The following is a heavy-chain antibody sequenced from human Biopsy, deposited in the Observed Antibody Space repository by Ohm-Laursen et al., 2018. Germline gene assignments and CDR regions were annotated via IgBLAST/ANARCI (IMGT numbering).Heavy chain of an antibody. CDR3: ATKLTGYFHH. CDR2: NIPILGTG. V-gene: IGHV1-69*06. CDR1: GGTFSNYG. D-gene: IGHD3-9*01. Sequence: SVKVSCNAPGGTFSNYGVNWVRQAPGQGLEWLGGNIPILGTGNYAQKFQDRVTVAADTSTSTATMELRSLRSDDTAVYYCATKLTGYFHHWGLGTLVIVSS. J-gene: IGHJ1*01.